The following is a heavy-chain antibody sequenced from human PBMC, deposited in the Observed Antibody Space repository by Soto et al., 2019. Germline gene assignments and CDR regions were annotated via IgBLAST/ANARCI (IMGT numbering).Heavy chain of an antibody. Sequence: PGGSLRLSCAASGLTFSNAWMSWVRQAPGKGLEWVGRIKSKTDGGTTDYAAPVNGRFTISRDDSKNTLYLQMNSLKTEHTAVYYCTTVACSSTSCYIGYFGYWDRGTLVTVGS. CDR3: TTVACSSTSCYIGYFGY. J-gene: IGHJ4*02. CDR1: GLTFSNAW. V-gene: IGHV3-15*01. D-gene: IGHD2-2*02. CDR2: IKSKTDGGTT.